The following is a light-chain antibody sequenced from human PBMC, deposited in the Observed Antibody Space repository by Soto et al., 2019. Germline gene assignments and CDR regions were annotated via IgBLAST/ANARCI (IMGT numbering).Light chain of an antibody. CDR2: VAN. CDR1: QNVGTN. V-gene: IGKV3-15*01. CDR3: EQHINWPPT. Sequence: ETVMTQSPDTLSASPGERVTLSCRASQNVGTNVAWCQQKPGQVPRLIIYVANRRPAGISARFSGSGSGTEFTLTVTSLQAGDFGVYYCEQHINWPPTFGGGTKVDIK. J-gene: IGKJ4*01.